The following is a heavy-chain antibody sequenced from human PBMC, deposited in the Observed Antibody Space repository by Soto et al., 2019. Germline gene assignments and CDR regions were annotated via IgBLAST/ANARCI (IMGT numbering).Heavy chain of an antibody. CDR3: ARAIGRLSEPDY. CDR1: GFIFKKYG. Sequence: VQLVESGGGVVQPGRSLRLSCAASGFIFKKYGMHWIRQAPGKGLEWVAVIWNDGTKEDYADSVKGRFTISRDESKSTLYLQMSSLGVEDTAVYYCARAIGRLSEPDYWGQGTLVSVSS. CDR2: IWNDGTKE. D-gene: IGHD3-10*01. V-gene: IGHV3-33*01. J-gene: IGHJ4*02.